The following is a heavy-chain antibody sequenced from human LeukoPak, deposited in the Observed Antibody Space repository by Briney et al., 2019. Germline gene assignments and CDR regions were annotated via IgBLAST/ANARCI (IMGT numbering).Heavy chain of an antibody. Sequence: PGGSLRLSCAASGFTFSSYSMNWVRQAPGKGLEWVSSISSSSSYIYYADSVKGRFTISRDNAKNSLYLQMNSLRAEDTAVYYCARDRAFQRGGYFDYWGQGTLVTVSS. J-gene: IGHJ4*02. D-gene: IGHD2-15*01. CDR2: ISSSSSYI. CDR3: ARDRAFQRGGYFDY. CDR1: GFTFSSYS. V-gene: IGHV3-21*01.